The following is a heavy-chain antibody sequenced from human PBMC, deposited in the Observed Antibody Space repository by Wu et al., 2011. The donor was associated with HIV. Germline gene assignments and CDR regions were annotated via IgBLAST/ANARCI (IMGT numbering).Heavy chain of an antibody. CDR3: ARDLTGYYYDSSGYYPPSKLEGMDV. CDR1: GYTFTSYG. Sequence: QVQLVQSGAEVRKPGASVKVSCKASGYTFTSYGISWVRQAPGQGLEWMGWISAYNGNTNYAQKLQGRVTMTTDTSTSTAYMELRSLRSDDTAVYYCARDLTGYYYDSSGYYPPSKLEGMDVWGQGTTVTVSS. V-gene: IGHV1-18*01. J-gene: IGHJ6*02. CDR2: ISAYNGNT. D-gene: IGHD3-22*01.